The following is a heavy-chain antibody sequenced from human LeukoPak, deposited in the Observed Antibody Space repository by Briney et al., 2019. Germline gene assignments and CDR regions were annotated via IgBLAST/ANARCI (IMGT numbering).Heavy chain of an antibody. J-gene: IGHJ4*02. V-gene: IGHV4-59*01. Sequence: SETLSLTCTVSGGSISSYYWSWIRQPPGKGLEWIGYIYYSGSTNYNASLTNRVTISVDTSKNQFSLKLSSVTAADTAVYYCAREVGYCSGGSCYSYFDYWGQGTLVTVTS. CDR2: IYYSGST. CDR1: GGSISSYY. D-gene: IGHD2-15*01. CDR3: AREVGYCSGGSCYSYFDY.